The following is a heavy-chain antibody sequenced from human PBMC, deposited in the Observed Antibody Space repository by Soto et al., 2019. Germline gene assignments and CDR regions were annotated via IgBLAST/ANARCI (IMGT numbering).Heavy chain of an antibody. D-gene: IGHD2-8*01. CDR1: GYTFTSYG. V-gene: IGHV1-18*01. Sequence: ASVKVSCKASGYTFTSYGISWVRQAPGQGLEWMGWISAYNGNTNYAQKLQGRVTMTTDTSTSTAYMELRSLRSDDTAVYYCASGDCTNGVCYTCDYWGQGTLVTVSS. CDR3: ASGDCTNGVCYTCDY. J-gene: IGHJ4*02. CDR2: ISAYNGNT.